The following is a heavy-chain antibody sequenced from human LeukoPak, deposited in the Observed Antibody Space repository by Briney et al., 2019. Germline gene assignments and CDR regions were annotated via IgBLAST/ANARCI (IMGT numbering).Heavy chain of an antibody. V-gene: IGHV3-30-3*01. CDR2: ISYDGSNK. J-gene: IGHJ3*02. CDR1: GFTFSSYA. Sequence: GGSLRLSCAASGFTFSSYAMHWVRQAPGKGLEWGAVISYDGSNKYYADSVKGRFTISRDNSKNTLYLQMNSLRAEDTAVYYCARDSYDILTGHGGSAFDIWGQGTMVTVSS. D-gene: IGHD3-9*01. CDR3: ARDSYDILTGHGGSAFDI.